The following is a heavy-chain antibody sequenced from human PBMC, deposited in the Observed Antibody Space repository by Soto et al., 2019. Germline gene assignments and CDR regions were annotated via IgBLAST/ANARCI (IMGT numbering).Heavy chain of an antibody. CDR1: GGSISSGGYY. D-gene: IGHD6-6*01. V-gene: IGHV4-31*03. Sequence: PSETLSLTCIVSGGSISSGGYYWSWIRQHPGKGLEWIGYIYYSGSTYYNPSLKSRVTISVDTSKNQFSLKLSSVTAADTAVYYCARDPGGYSSSSGAMDVWGQGTTVTVSS. J-gene: IGHJ6*02. CDR2: IYYSGST. CDR3: ARDPGGYSSSSGAMDV.